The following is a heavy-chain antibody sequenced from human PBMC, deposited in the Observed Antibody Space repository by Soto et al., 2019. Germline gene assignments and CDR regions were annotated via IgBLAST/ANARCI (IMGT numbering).Heavy chain of an antibody. J-gene: IGHJ4*02. CDR2: MNPNRGNT. D-gene: IGHD3-10*01. CDR1: GYTFTSYD. Sequence: QVQLVQSGAEVKKPGASVKVSCKASGYTFTSYDINWVRQATGQGLEWMGWMNPNRGNTGYAQKFQGRVTMTRNTAISTAYMGLSSLRSEDTAVYYCAITHLRCGEHHYWGQGTLVTVSS. CDR3: AITHLRCGEHHY. V-gene: IGHV1-8*01.